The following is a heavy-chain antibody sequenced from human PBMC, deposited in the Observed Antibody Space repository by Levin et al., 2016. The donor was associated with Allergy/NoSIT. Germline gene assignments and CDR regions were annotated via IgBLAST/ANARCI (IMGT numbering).Heavy chain of an antibody. V-gene: IGHV3-48*02. CDR3: ARENLHQQWLVPIDY. D-gene: IGHD6-19*01. J-gene: IGHJ4*02. CDR2: ISSSSSTI. Sequence: GGSLRLSCAASGFTFSSYSMNWVRQAPGKGLEWVSYISSSSSTIYYADSVKGRFTISRDNAKNSLYLQMNSLRDEDTAVYYCARENLHQQWLVPIDYWGQGTLVTVSS. CDR1: GFTFSSYS.